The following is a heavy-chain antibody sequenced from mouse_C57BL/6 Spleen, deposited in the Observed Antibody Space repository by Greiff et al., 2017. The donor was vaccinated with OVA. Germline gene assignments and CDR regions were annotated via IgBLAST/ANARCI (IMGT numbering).Heavy chain of an antibody. CDR2: IWWDDDK. V-gene: IGHV8-8*01. J-gene: IGHJ1*03. CDR1: GFSLSTFGMG. Sequence: QVTLKVCGPGILQPSQTLSLTCSFSGFSLSTFGMGVGWIRQPSGKGLEWLAHIWWDDDKYYNPALKSRLTISKDTSKNQVCLKSANVDTADTATYYCARPDYYGSSYDWYFDVWGTGTTVTVSS. D-gene: IGHD1-1*01. CDR3: ARPDYYGSSYDWYFDV.